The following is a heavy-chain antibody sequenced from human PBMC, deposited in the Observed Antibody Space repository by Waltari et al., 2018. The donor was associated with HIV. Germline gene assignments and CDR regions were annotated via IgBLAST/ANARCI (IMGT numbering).Heavy chain of an antibody. V-gene: IGHV3-53*01. CDR3: ARDPRLSGYYGMDV. J-gene: IGHJ6*02. D-gene: IGHD1-26*01. CDR2: LYSGCRT. Sequence: EVQLVESGGGLIEPGGSLRLSCAASGFTISDNYMSWVRQAPGKGLGWVSGLYSGCRTYYADSVKGRFTISRDNSKNTLSLHMSGLRAEDTAVYYCARDPRLSGYYGMDVWGQGATVTVSS. CDR1: GFTISDNY.